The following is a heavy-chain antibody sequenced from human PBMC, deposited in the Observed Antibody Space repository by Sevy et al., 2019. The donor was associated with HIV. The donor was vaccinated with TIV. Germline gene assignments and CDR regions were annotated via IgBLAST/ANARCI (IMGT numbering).Heavy chain of an antibody. D-gene: IGHD2-8*01. CDR2: LSFGCGKI. Sequence: GGPLRLSCAASGFAFYDYSMSWIRQAPGKGLEWVATLSFGCGKINYADSVKGRFTISRDNSKNSFYLQMDNLGVEDTALYYCAREGCTRPHDYWGQRTRVTVSS. V-gene: IGHV3-23*01. J-gene: IGHJ4*02. CDR3: AREGCTRPHDY. CDR1: GFAFYDYS.